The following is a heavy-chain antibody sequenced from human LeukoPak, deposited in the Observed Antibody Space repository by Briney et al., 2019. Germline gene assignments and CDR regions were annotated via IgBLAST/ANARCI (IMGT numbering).Heavy chain of an antibody. V-gene: IGHV4-34*01. Sequence: SETLSLTCAVYGGSFSGYYWSWIRQPPGKGLEWIGEINHRGIINYNPSLKSRGTTSVDTSNSQFSLTLNSVTAADTAVYYCARGELGPRLSLWGQGTLVTVSS. CDR2: INHRGII. D-gene: IGHD1-26*01. J-gene: IGHJ4*02. CDR1: GGSFSGYY. CDR3: ARGELGPRLSL.